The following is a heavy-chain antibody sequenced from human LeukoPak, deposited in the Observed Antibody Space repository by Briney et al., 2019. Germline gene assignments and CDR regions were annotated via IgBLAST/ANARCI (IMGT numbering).Heavy chain of an antibody. J-gene: IGHJ4*02. Sequence: GRSLRLSCAASGFTFSSYAMHWVRQAPGKGLEWVAVISYDGSNKYYADSVKGRFTISRDNSKNTLYLQMNSLRAEDTAVYYCARDEGYCSSTSCYGSDYWGQGTLVTVSS. V-gene: IGHV3-30-3*01. CDR3: ARDEGYCSSTSCYGSDY. CDR2: ISYDGSNK. CDR1: GFTFSSYA. D-gene: IGHD2-2*01.